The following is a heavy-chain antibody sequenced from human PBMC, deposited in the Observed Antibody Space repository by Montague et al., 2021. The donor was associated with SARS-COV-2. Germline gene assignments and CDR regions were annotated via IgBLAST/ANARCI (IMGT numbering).Heavy chain of an antibody. CDR1: GFTFSSYG. V-gene: IGHV3-23*01. J-gene: IGHJ4*02. Sequence: SLRLSCAASGFTFSSYGMTWVRQAPGKGLEWVSTISDSGGSTYYADSVKGRFTISRDNPKNTLYLQMNSLRAEDTAVYYCANRGVRYFDAQGVWYYFDYWGQGTLVTVSS. D-gene: IGHD3-9*01. CDR2: ISDSGGST. CDR3: ANRGVRYFDAQGVWYYFDY.